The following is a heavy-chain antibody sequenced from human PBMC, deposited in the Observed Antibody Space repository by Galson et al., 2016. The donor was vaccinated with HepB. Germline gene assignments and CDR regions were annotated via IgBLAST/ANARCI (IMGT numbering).Heavy chain of an antibody. CDR1: GFTFSRFG. CDR3: AKEGTGRPLAY. D-gene: IGHD3/OR15-3a*01. Sequence: SLRLSCAASGFTFSRFGLHWVRQAPGKGLEWVAVISYDGSKPYYADSVKGRFTISRDNSKSTLYLQMNSLRAEDTAMYYCAKEGTGRPLAYWGQGTLVTLSS. V-gene: IGHV3-30*18. CDR2: ISYDGSKP. J-gene: IGHJ4*02.